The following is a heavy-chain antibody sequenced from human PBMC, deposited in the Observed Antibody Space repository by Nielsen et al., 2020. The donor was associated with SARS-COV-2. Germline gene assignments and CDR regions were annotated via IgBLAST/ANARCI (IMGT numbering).Heavy chain of an antibody. D-gene: IGHD6-13*01. CDR3: ARAGALSSSWYSMDF. V-gene: IGHV3-13*01. CDR1: GFTFNNYD. J-gene: IGHJ6*02. CDR2: IGTGGDT. Sequence: GESLKISCAASGFTFNNYDMHWVRQATGKGLEWVSDIGTGGDTFYPGSVKGRFTISRENAKNSLYLQMNSLRAGDTAVYYCARAGALSSSWYSMDFWGQGTTVTVSS.